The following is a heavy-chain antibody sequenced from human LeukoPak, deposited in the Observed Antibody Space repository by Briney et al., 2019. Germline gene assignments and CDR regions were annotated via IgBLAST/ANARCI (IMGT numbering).Heavy chain of an antibody. V-gene: IGHV3-30*02. D-gene: IGHD1-26*01. CDR3: AKDPRRGVGFVGATFDY. CDR2: IRYDGSNK. J-gene: IGHJ4*02. CDR1: GFTFSSYG. Sequence: GGSLRLSCEASGFTFSSYGMHWVRQAPGKGLEWVAFIRYDGSNKYYADSVKGRFTISRDNSKNTLYLQMNSLRAEDTAVYYCAKDPRRGVGFVGATFDYWGQGTLVSVSS.